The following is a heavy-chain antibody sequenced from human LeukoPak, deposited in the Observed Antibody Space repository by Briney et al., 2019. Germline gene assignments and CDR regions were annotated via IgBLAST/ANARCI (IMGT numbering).Heavy chain of an antibody. J-gene: IGHJ3*02. Sequence: PGGSLRLSCAASGFTFDDYAMHWVRQAPGKGLEWVSGISWNSGSIGYADSVKGRFTISRDNAKNSLYLQMNSLRAEDMALYYCAKDAWGLLSYAFDIWGQGTMVTVSS. V-gene: IGHV3-9*03. CDR3: AKDAWGLLSYAFDI. CDR2: ISWNSGSI. D-gene: IGHD3-10*01. CDR1: GFTFDDYA.